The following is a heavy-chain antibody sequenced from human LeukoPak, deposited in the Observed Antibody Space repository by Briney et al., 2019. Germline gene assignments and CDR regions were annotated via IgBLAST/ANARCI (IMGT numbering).Heavy chain of an antibody. Sequence: GGSLRLSCAASGYTFSSYAMHWVRQAPGKGLEYVSAINSNGGNTYYANSVKGRFTISRDNSKNTLYLQMGSLRAEDMAVYYCAWGGDSGSYYFFYWGQGTLVTVSS. CDR1: GYTFSSYA. CDR2: INSNGGNT. D-gene: IGHD1-26*01. V-gene: IGHV3-64*01. J-gene: IGHJ4*02. CDR3: AWGGDSGSYYFFY.